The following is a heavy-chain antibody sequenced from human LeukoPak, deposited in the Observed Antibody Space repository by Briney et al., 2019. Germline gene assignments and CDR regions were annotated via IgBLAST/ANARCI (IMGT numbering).Heavy chain of an antibody. CDR2: IRYDGSNK. CDR3: AKDRCSSTSCLYFDY. V-gene: IGHV3-30*02. CDR1: GFTFSSYG. Sequence: GGSLRLSCAASGFTFSSYGKHWVRQAPDKGLEWVAFIRYDGSNKYYADSVKGRFSISRDNSKNTLYLQMNSLRAEDTAVYYCAKDRCSSTSCLYFDYWGQGTLVTVSS. D-gene: IGHD2-2*01. J-gene: IGHJ4*02.